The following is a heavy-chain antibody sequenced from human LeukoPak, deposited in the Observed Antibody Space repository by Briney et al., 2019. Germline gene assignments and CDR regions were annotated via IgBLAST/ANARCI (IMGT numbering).Heavy chain of an antibody. V-gene: IGHV4-59*08. CDR1: DGSISSYY. J-gene: IGHJ4*02. CDR3: ARGYSRTYFDY. D-gene: IGHD5-18*01. CDR2: IYYSGST. Sequence: SETLSLTCTVSDGSISSYYWSWIRQPPGKGLEWIGYIYYSGSTNYNPSLKSRVTISIDTSKNQFSLKLSSVTAADTAVYYCARGYSRTYFDYWGQGTLVTVSS.